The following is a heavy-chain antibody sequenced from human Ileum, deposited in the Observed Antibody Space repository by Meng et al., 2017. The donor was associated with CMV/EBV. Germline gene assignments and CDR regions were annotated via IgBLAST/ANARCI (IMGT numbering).Heavy chain of an antibody. CDR2: IIPFNGIA. Sequence: GTLSSYTISWVRQAPGQGLELMGRIIPFNGIANYAQKFQGRVTITADKSTSTAYMELSRLRSEDTAVYYCARALEVYYYDTSGYLNYWGQGTLVTVSS. V-gene: IGHV1-69*02. CDR1: GTLSSYT. D-gene: IGHD3-22*01. CDR3: ARALEVYYYDTSGYLNY. J-gene: IGHJ4*02.